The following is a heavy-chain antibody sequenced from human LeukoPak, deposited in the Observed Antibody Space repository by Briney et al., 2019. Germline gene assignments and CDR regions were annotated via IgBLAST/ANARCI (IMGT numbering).Heavy chain of an antibody. CDR1: GYTFNNYG. V-gene: IGHV1-69*13. CDR2: IIPIFGTA. D-gene: IGHD6-13*01. Sequence: SVKVSCKASGYTFNNYGISWVRQAPGQGLEWMGGIIPIFGTANYAQKFQGRVTITADESTSTAYMELSSLRSEDTAVYYCATALEAALSFDYWGQGTLVTVSS. CDR3: ATALEAALSFDY. J-gene: IGHJ4*02.